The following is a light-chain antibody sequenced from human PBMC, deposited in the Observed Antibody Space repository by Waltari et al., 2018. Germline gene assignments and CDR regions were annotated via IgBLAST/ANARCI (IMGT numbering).Light chain of an antibody. Sequence: DIVMTQSPDSLAVSLGERATINCKYSKSLFYSSNSKNYLAWYQPKPGQSPKLLIYWASTRESGVPDRFSGSGSGTDFTLTISTLQAEDVAVYYCHQYYRLFTFGPGTKVDI. CDR2: WAS. CDR1: KSLFYSSNSKNY. V-gene: IGKV4-1*01. CDR3: HQYYRLFT. J-gene: IGKJ3*01.